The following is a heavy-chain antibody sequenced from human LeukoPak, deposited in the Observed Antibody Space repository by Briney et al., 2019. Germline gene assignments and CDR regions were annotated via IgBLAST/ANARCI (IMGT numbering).Heavy chain of an antibody. J-gene: IGHJ4*02. D-gene: IGHD1-26*01. V-gene: IGHV4-59*08. Sequence: SETLSLTCSVSGGSISPNFWSWVRQPPGKGLEWIGYISYGGTTNYNPSLKSRVTVSLDMSKNQFSLSLNSVTAADTAVYFCARMTVGLYFDSWGQGILVAVSS. CDR2: ISYGGTT. CDR1: GGSISPNF. CDR3: ARMTVGLYFDS.